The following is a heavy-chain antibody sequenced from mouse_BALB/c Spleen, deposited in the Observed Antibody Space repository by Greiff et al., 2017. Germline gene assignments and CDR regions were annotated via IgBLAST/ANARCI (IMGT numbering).Heavy chain of an antibody. Sequence: EVKVVESGGGLVKPGGSLKLSCAASGFTFSSYTMSWVRQTPEKRLEWVATISSGGSYTYYPDSVKGRFTISRDNAKNTLYLQMSSLKSEDTAMYYCTREAPYYGSSYLAWFAYWGQGTLVTVSA. CDR1: GFTFSSYT. D-gene: IGHD1-1*01. V-gene: IGHV5-6-4*01. CDR3: TREAPYYGSSYLAWFAY. J-gene: IGHJ3*01. CDR2: ISSGGSYT.